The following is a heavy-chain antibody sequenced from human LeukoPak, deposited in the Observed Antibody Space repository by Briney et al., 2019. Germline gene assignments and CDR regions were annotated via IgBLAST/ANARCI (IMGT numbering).Heavy chain of an antibody. Sequence: GESLEISRQGSGYSFTSYWIGWVRQMPGKGLEWMGIIYPSDSDTRYSPSFQGQVTISVDKSISTAYLQWSSLKASDTAMYYCARTSSSWYNYWGQGTLVTVSS. J-gene: IGHJ4*02. CDR2: IYPSDSDT. D-gene: IGHD6-13*01. CDR1: GYSFTSYW. V-gene: IGHV5-51*01. CDR3: ARTSSSWYNY.